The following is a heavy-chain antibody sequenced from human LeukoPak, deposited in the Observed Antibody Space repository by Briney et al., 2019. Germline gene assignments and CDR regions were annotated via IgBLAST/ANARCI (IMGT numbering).Heavy chain of an antibody. CDR3: ARALLWFGEPSHIDY. CDR1: GYTFTNYY. CDR2: INPTSGST. Sequence: ASVKVSCKASGYTFTNYYIHWVRQAPGPALEWMGIINPTSGSTAYTQKFQGRVTMTRDTSTSTVYMELSSLRSDDTAVYYCARALLWFGEPSHIDYWGQGTLVTASS. V-gene: IGHV1-46*01. D-gene: IGHD3-10*01. J-gene: IGHJ4*02.